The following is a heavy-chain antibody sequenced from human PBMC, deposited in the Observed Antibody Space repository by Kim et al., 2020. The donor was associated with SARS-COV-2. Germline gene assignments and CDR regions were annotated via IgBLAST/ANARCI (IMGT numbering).Heavy chain of an antibody. CDR3: ATLGEVRAGSGY. Sequence: NYSPSFQGHVTISADKSISTAYLQWSSLKASDTAMYYCATLGEVRAGSGYWGQGTLVTVSS. D-gene: IGHD3-10*01. V-gene: IGHV5-10-1*01. J-gene: IGHJ4*02.